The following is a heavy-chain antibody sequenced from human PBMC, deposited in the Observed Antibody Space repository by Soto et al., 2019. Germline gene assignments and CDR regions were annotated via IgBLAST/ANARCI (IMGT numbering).Heavy chain of an antibody. V-gene: IGHV4-38-2*01. CDR1: GYSITSGHY. CDR3: ARRIEMTTMKTGMDV. Sequence: SETLSLTCDVSGYSITSGHYWGWIRQPPGKGLEWIGIIHHSGSTYYNPSLKSRVTISIDTSRKQFSPKLTSVTAADTAVYYCARRIEMTTMKTGMDVWGQGTTVTVSS. CDR2: IHHSGST. J-gene: IGHJ6*02.